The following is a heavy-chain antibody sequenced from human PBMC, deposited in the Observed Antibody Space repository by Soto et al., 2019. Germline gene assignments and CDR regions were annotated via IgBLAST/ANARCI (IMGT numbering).Heavy chain of an antibody. V-gene: IGHV1-18*01. CDR1: GYTFTSYV. CDR3: ARDGVDTATGYYYGMDV. D-gene: IGHD5-18*01. Sequence: ASVKVSCKASGYTFTSYVISWVRQAPGQGLEWMGWISAYNGNTNYAQKLQGRVTMTTDTSTSTAYMELRSLRSDDTAVYYCARDGVDTATGYYYGMDVWGQGTTVTV. CDR2: ISAYNGNT. J-gene: IGHJ6*02.